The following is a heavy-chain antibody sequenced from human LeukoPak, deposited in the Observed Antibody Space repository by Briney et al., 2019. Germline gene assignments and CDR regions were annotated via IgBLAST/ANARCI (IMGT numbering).Heavy chain of an antibody. D-gene: IGHD3-10*01. V-gene: IGHV3-30-3*01. Sequence: PGGSLRLSCAASGFTFSSYAMHWVRQAPGKGLEWVAVISYDGSNKYYADSVKGRFTISRDNSKNTLYLQMNSLRAEDTAVYYCAREEGYYGSALGYWGQGTLVTVSS. CDR3: AREEGYYGSALGY. CDR2: ISYDGSNK. CDR1: GFTFSSYA. J-gene: IGHJ4*02.